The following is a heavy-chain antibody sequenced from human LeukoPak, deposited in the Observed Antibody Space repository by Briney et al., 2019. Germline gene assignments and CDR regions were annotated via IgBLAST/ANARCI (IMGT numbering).Heavy chain of an antibody. CDR1: GGSFSGYY. D-gene: IGHD3-22*01. CDR2: INHSGST. CDR3: AREKLYYDSSGYPTYYFDY. Sequence: SETLSLTCAVYGGSFSGYYWSWIRQPPGKGLEWIGEINHSGSTNYNPSLKSRVTISVDTSKNQFSLKLSSVTAADTAVYYCAREKLYYDSSGYPTYYFDYWGQGTLVTVSS. V-gene: IGHV4-34*01. J-gene: IGHJ4*02.